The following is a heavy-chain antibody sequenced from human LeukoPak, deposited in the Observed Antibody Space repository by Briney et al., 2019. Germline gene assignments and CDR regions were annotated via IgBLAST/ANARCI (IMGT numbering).Heavy chain of an antibody. CDR2: IYSGGST. D-gene: IGHD6-13*01. Sequence: PGGSLRLSCAASGFTFSSYWMSWVRQAPGKGLEWVSVIYSGGSTYYADSVRGRFTISRDNSKNTLYLQMNSLRAEDTAVYYCAGSHSSSWYPPWFYWGRGTLVTVSS. V-gene: IGHV3-66*01. J-gene: IGHJ4*02. CDR1: GFTFSSYW. CDR3: AGSHSSSWYPPWFY.